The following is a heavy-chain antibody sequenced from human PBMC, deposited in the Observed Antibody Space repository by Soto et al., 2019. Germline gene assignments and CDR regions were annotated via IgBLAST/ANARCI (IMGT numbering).Heavy chain of an antibody. CDR2: IYSGGST. Sequence: EVQLAESGGGLVQPGGSLRLSCAASGFTVSSNYMSWVRQAPGKGLEWVSVIYSGGSTYYADSVKGRFTISRDNSKNTLYLQMNSLRAEDTAVYYCARGLYSGWHYFDYWGQGTLVTVSS. CDR1: GFTVSSNY. J-gene: IGHJ4*02. CDR3: ARGLYSGWHYFDY. V-gene: IGHV3-66*01. D-gene: IGHD5-12*01.